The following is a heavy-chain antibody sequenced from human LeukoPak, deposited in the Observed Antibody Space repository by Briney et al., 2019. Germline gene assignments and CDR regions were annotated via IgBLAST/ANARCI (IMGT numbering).Heavy chain of an antibody. V-gene: IGHV3-48*03. D-gene: IGHD3-10*01. CDR1: GSTLSSYE. CDR3: VRDRTMVIDY. J-gene: IGHJ4*02. CDR2: ISSSGNTM. Sequence: GGSLRLSCAASGSTLSSYEMNWVRQAPGKGLEWVSYISSSGNTMYYADSVKGRFTISRDNAKNSLYLQMNSLRAEDTAVYYCVRDRTMVIDYWGQGTLVTVSS.